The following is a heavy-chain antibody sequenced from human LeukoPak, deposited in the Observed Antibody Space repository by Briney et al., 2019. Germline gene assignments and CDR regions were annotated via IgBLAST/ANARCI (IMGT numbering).Heavy chain of an antibody. CDR1: GFTFSNYG. V-gene: IGHV3-30*02. J-gene: IGHJ4*02. CDR2: IRHDGNSK. D-gene: IGHD2-8*02. CDR3: AKGFLGLCSGGIYFHFYI. Sequence: GGSLRLSCAASGFTFSNYGMHWVRQTPGKGLEWVAFIRHDGNSKLYADSLEGRFTISRDNSRNAMYLQMDSLRDEDRAVYTGAKGFLGLCSGGIYFHFYIWGRGALVSVSS.